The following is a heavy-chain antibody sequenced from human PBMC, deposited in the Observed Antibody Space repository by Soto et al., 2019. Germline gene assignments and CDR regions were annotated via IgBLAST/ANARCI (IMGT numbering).Heavy chain of an antibody. V-gene: IGHV1-46*03. CDR1: GYTFTSYY. D-gene: IGHD3-22*01. Sequence: GASVKVSCKASGYTFTSYYIHWVRQAPGQGLEWMGIINPSDGSTGYVQKFQGRVIMTRDTSTNTIYMELSGLRSEDTAVYFCARVNDDSSGYSAFHIWGQGTMVTVSS. CDR3: ARVNDDSSGYSAFHI. CDR2: INPSDGST. J-gene: IGHJ3*02.